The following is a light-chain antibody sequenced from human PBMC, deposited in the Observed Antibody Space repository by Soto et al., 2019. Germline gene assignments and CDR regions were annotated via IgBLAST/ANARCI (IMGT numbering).Light chain of an antibody. CDR2: RNN. Sequence: QSVLTQPPSASGTPGQRVTISCSGSSSNIGSNYVYWYQQLPGTAPKLLIYRNNQRPSGVPDRFSGSRSGTSASLAISGLGSGEEVDYNCAPWVNGRGAGVSGGGTRLTVL. V-gene: IGLV1-47*01. CDR1: SSNIGSNY. CDR3: APWVNGRGAGV. J-gene: IGLJ3*02.